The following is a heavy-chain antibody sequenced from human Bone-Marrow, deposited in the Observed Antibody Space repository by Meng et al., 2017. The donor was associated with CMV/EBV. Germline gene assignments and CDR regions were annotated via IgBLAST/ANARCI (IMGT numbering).Heavy chain of an antibody. V-gene: IGHV3-30*02. CDR2: IRYDGSNK. J-gene: IGHJ4*02. CDR3: AKSLLDY. CDR1: GFTFSSYG. Sequence: GESLKISCAASGFTFSSYGMHWVRQAPGKGLEWVAFIRYDGSNKYYADSVKGRFTISRDNSKNTLYLQMNILRAEDTAVYYCAKSLLDYWGQGTLVTVSS.